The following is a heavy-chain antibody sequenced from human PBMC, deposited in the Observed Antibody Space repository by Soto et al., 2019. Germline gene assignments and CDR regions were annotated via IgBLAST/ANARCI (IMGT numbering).Heavy chain of an antibody. V-gene: IGHV4-34*01. D-gene: IGHD1-20*01. CDR3: ASGDRRTPNWNDVCDSDY. CDR2: INHSGST. CDR1: GGSFSGYY. Sequence: QVQLQQWGAGLLKPSETLSLTCAVYGGSFSGYYWSWIRQPPGKGLEWIGEINHSGSTNYNPSLKSRVTISVNTSNIQCSLKLSSVTAADTAVYYCASGDRRTPNWNDVCDSDYWGQGSLVTDSS. J-gene: IGHJ4*02.